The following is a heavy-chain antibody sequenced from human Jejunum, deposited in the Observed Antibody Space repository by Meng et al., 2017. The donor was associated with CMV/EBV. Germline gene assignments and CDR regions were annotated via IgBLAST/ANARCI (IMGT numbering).Heavy chain of an antibody. V-gene: IGHV1-46*01. CDR3: ARRNHYDSSGYYRYYFDY. J-gene: IGHJ4*02. Sequence: TKYYMHWVRQAPGQGLEWMGIINSGGGSTSYAQKFQGRVTMTRDTSTSTAYMELRSLRSDDTAVYYCARRNHYDSSGYYRYYFDYWGQGTLVTVSS. CDR2: INSGGGST. D-gene: IGHD3-22*01. CDR1: TKYY.